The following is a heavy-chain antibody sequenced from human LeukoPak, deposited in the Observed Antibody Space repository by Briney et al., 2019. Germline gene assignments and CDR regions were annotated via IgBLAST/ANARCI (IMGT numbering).Heavy chain of an antibody. CDR1: GFTFSNAW. V-gene: IGHV3-15*01. CDR3: ATDPWGSRWLVQDDY. CDR2: IKSKTDGGTT. D-gene: IGHD6-19*01. J-gene: IGHJ4*02. Sequence: PGGSLRLSCAASGFTFSNAWMSWVRQAPGKGLEWVGRIKSKTDGGTTDYAAPVKGRFTISRDDSKNTLYLQMNSLKTEDTAVYYCATDPWGSRWLVQDDYWGQGTLVTVSS.